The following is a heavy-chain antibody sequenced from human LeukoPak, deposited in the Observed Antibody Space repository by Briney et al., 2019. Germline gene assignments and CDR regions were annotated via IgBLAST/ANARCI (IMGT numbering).Heavy chain of an antibody. V-gene: IGHV1-46*01. J-gene: IGHJ6*02. D-gene: IGHD2-2*02. CDR3: ARVRDLDCSSTSCYRGNYYYYGMDV. CDR1: GYTFTSYY. CDR2: IKPSGGST. Sequence: ASVKVSCKASGYTFTSYYMHWVRQAPGQGLEWMGIIKPSGGSTSYAQKFRGRVTMTRDTSTSTVYMELSSLRSEDTAVYYCARVRDLDCSSTSCYRGNYYYYGMDVWGQGTTVTVSS.